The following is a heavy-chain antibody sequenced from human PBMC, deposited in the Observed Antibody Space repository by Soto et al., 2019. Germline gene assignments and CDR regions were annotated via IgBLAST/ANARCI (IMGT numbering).Heavy chain of an antibody. CDR2: IYYSGST. Sequence: QVQLQESGPGLVKPSETLSLTCTVSGGSISSYYWSWIRQPPGKGLEWIGYIYYSGSTNYNPSLKSRVTISVDTSKNQFSLKLSSVTAADTAVYYCASLDGDYLVWYFDLWGRGTLVTVSS. CDR1: GGSISSYY. D-gene: IGHD4-17*01. V-gene: IGHV4-59*08. CDR3: ASLDGDYLVWYFDL. J-gene: IGHJ2*01.